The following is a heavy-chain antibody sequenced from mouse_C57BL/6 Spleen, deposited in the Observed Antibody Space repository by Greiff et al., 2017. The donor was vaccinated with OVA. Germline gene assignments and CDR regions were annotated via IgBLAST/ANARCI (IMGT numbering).Heavy chain of an antibody. J-gene: IGHJ4*01. Sequence: VQLHQSGAELLKPGASVNFSCPAPGFKFKTYYIHWVKQRTERGLEWFGRIDPEDGETKYAPKFQGKATITADTSSNTAYLQLSSLTSEDTAVYYCARSLMRDAMDYWGQGTSVTVSS. D-gene: IGHD6-5*01. V-gene: IGHV14-2*01. CDR2: IDPEDGET. CDR3: ARSLMRDAMDY. CDR1: GFKFKTYY.